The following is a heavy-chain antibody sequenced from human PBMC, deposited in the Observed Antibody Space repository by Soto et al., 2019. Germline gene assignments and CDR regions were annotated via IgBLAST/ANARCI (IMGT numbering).Heavy chain of an antibody. CDR1: GFPLSDYG. D-gene: IGHD6-6*01. CDR3: ARELEYYDYFGLDV. V-gene: IGHV3-33*01. J-gene: IGHJ6*02. Sequence: QVQLVESWGCVVQPGKSLRLSCEVSGFPLSDYGMHWVRQAPGKGLEWVAVLWSDGANSFYAGSVMGRFTVSRATSKNTLFLEVESLRGDATGVYYCARELEYYDYFGLDVWGQGTTVIVSS. CDR2: LWSDGANS.